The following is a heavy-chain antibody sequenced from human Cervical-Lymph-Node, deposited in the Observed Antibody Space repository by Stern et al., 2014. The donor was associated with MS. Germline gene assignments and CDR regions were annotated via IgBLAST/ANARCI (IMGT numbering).Heavy chain of an antibody. CDR2: IYYSGST. CDR1: GGSISSSSYY. V-gene: IGHV4-39*01. CDR3: ARHKKVGANSDY. J-gene: IGHJ4*02. Sequence: QVQLQESGPGLVKPSETLSLTCTVSGGSISSSSYYWGWIRQPPGKGLEWIGSIYYSGSTYYNPSLKVRVTISVDTPKTQFSLKLSSVTAADTAVYYCARHKKVGANSDYWGQGTLVTVSS. D-gene: IGHD1-26*01.